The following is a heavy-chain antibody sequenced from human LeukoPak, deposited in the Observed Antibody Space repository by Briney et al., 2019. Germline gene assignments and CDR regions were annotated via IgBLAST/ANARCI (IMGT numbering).Heavy chain of an antibody. V-gene: IGHV4-39*07. J-gene: IGHJ4*02. CDR1: GGSISSSSYY. D-gene: IGHD2-21*02. CDR2: IYYSGST. CDR3: ARVGPRDTADY. Sequence: SETLSLTCTVSGGSISSSSYYWGWIRQPPGKGLEWIGSIYYSGSTYYNPSLKSRVTMSVDTSKNQFSLQLNSVTPEDTAVYYCARVGPRDTADYWGQGTLVTVSS.